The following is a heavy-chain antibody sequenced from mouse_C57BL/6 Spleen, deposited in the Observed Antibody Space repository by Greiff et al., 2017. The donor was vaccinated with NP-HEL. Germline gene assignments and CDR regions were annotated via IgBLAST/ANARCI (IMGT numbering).Heavy chain of an antibody. Sequence: EVQLQQSGPELVKPGASVKISCKASGYTFTDYYMNWVKQSHGKSLEWIGDINPNNGGTSYNQKFKGKATLTVDKSSSTAYMELRSLTSEDSAVYYCARFSPSITTVVRYYAMDYWGQGTSVTVSS. CDR2: INPNNGGT. CDR1: GYTFTDYY. V-gene: IGHV1-26*01. J-gene: IGHJ4*01. D-gene: IGHD1-1*01. CDR3: ARFSPSITTVVRYYAMDY.